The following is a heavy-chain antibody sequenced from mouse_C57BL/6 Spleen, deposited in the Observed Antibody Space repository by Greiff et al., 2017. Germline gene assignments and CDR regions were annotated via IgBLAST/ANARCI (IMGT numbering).Heavy chain of an antibody. CDR1: GYTFTSYW. Sequence: QVHVKQPGAELVKPGASVKMSCKASGYTFTSYWITWVKQRPGQGLEWIGDIYPGSGSTNYNEKFKSKATLTVDTSSSTAYMQLSSLTSEDSAVYYCARDYSNSLDYWGQGTTLSVSS. CDR2: IYPGSGST. CDR3: ARDYSNSLDY. D-gene: IGHD2-5*01. V-gene: IGHV1-55*01. J-gene: IGHJ2*01.